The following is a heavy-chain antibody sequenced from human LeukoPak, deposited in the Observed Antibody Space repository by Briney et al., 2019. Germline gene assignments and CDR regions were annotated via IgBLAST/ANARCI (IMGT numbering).Heavy chain of an antibody. V-gene: IGHV4-30-2*01. Sequence: SQTLSLTCAVSGGSISSGGYSWSWIRQPPGKGLEWIGYIYHSGSTYYNPSLKSRVTISVDRSKNQFSLKLSSVTAADTAVYYCARDWSCDVWGKGTTVTVSS. J-gene: IGHJ6*04. CDR1: GGSISSGGYS. CDR3: ARDWSCDV. CDR2: IYHSGST.